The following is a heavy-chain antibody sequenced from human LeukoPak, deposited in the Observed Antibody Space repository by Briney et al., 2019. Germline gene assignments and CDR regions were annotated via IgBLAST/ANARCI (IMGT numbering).Heavy chain of an antibody. CDR1: GGSFSGYY. CDR3: ARGVGRYSSSSGRFDY. D-gene: IGHD6-6*01. Sequence: SVTLSLTCAVYGGSFSGYYWSWIRQPPGKGLEWIGEINHSGSTNYNPSLKSRVTISVDTSKNQFSLKLSSVTAADTAVYYCARGVGRYSSSSGRFDYWGQGTLVTVSS. CDR2: INHSGST. J-gene: IGHJ4*02. V-gene: IGHV4-34*01.